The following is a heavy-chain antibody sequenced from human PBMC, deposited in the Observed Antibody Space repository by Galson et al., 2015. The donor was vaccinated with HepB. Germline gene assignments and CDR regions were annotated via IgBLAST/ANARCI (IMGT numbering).Heavy chain of an antibody. CDR2: ISGSGGST. D-gene: IGHD3-3*01. J-gene: IGHJ4*02. CDR3: AKVLGAWGTPYYDFWSGYDY. Sequence: SLRLSCAASGFTFSSYAMSWVRQAPGKGLEWVSAISGSGGSTYYADSVKGRFTISRDNSKNTLYLQMNSLRAEDTAVYYCAKVLGAWGTPYYDFWSGYDYWGQGTLVTVSS. V-gene: IGHV3-23*01. CDR1: GFTFSSYA.